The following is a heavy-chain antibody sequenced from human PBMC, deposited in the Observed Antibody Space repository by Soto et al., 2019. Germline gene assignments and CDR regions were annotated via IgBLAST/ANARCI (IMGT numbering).Heavy chain of an antibody. CDR2: INHSGST. Sequence: SGTISLTFAVYRGSFSGYHWSWIRQPPGTGLEWIGEINHSGSTNYNPSLRGRSTISVFPPKRQSALKLRSAAAADTFVYHCGRRKERCFSYWGRGTLATASS. CDR3: GRRKERCFSY. CDR1: RGSFSGYH. V-gene: IGHV4-34*01. D-gene: IGHD3-10*02. J-gene: IGHJ4*02.